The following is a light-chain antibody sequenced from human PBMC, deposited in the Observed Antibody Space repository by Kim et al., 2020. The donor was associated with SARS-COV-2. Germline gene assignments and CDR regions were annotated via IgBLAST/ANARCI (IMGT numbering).Light chain of an antibody. Sequence: AVVGDIVISTCRASQDINKFLAGFKQKPGKAPKSLIFATSTLQSGVSSKFSGSGSGTDFTLTISSLQPEDFATYYCQQYKRYPSTFGQGTKVDIK. V-gene: IGKV1-16*02. J-gene: IGKJ3*01. CDR2: ATS. CDR1: QDINKF. CDR3: QQYKRYPST.